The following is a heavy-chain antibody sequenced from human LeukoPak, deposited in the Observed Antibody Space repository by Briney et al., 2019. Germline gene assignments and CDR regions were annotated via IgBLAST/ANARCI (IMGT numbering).Heavy chain of an antibody. CDR3: ARGGREIRGVIPRDY. V-gene: IGHV4-39*01. Sequence: SETLSLTCTVSGGSISSSSYYWGWIRQPPGKGLEWIGSIYYSGSTYYNPSLKSRVTISVDTSKNQFSLKLSSVTAADTAVYYCARGGREIRGVIPRDYWGQGTLVTVSS. J-gene: IGHJ4*02. D-gene: IGHD3-10*01. CDR2: IYYSGST. CDR1: GGSISSSSYY.